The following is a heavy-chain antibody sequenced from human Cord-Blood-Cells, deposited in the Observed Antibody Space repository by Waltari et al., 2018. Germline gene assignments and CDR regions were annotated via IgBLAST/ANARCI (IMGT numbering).Heavy chain of an antibody. CDR1: GYTLTGYY. D-gene: IGHD2-2*01. CDR3: ARGGYSSRYY. Sequence: QVQLVRSGAEVQQPGASVKVSCKASGYTLTGYYMHCVRQAPGQGLEWMGWINPNSGGTNYAKKFQGRVTMTRDTYTRTAYMELSRLTSADTAVYYLARGGYSSRYYWGQVTLVTV. V-gene: IGHV1-2*02. CDR2: INPNSGGT. J-gene: IGHJ4*02.